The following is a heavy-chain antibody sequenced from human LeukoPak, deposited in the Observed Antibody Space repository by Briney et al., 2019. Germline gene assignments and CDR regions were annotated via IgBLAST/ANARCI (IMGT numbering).Heavy chain of an antibody. CDR3: ARVSYCGGDCSTGSFDY. CDR1: GFTFNRRG. D-gene: IGHD2-21*02. J-gene: IGHJ4*02. CDR2: IRYDGGET. Sequence: PGGSLRLSCAASGFTFNRRGMHWVRQAPGKGLEWVAFIRYDGGETFYADFVKGRFTISRDNSKNTLYLQMNSLRAEDTAVYYCARVSYCGGDCSTGSFDYWGQGTLVTVSS. V-gene: IGHV3-30*02.